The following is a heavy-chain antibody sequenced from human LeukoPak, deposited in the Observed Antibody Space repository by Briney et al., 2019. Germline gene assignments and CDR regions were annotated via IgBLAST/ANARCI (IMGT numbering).Heavy chain of an antibody. CDR1: GFTFSSYA. V-gene: IGHV3-23*01. Sequence: PGGSLRLSCAASGFTFSSYAMSWVRQAPGKGLEWVSAISGSGGSTYYADSVKGRFTISRDNPKNTLYLQVNSLRAEDTAVYYCAKVLVGATKNFDYWGQGTLVTVSS. D-gene: IGHD1-26*01. J-gene: IGHJ4*02. CDR2: ISGSGGST. CDR3: AKVLVGATKNFDY.